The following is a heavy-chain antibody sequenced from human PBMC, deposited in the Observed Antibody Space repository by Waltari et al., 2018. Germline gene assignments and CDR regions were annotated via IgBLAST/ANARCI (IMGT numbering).Heavy chain of an antibody. D-gene: IGHD6-19*01. V-gene: IGHV4-39*02. CDR2: IYYSGST. CDR3: ARDVHIAVAGEGDYYFDY. J-gene: IGHJ4*02. Sequence: QLQLQESGPGLVKPSETLSLTCTVSGGSISSSSYYWGWIRQPPGKGLEWIGSIYYSGSTYYNPSLKSRVTISVDTSKNQFSLKLSSVTAADTAVYYCARDVHIAVAGEGDYYFDYWGQGTLVTVSS. CDR1: GGSISSSSYY.